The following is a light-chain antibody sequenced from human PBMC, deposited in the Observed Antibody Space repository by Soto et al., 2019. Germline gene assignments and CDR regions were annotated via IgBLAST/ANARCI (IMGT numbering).Light chain of an antibody. CDR1: NSNIGSNT. CDR3: AAWDDSLSGPV. J-gene: IGLJ3*02. CDR2: SIS. Sequence: QSVLTQPPSASGTPGQRVTISCSGSNSNIGSNTVNWYQQLPGTAPKLLIYSISQRASGVPDRFSGSKSGTSASLAIHGLQSEDEADYYCAAWDDSLSGPVFGGGTKVTVL. V-gene: IGLV1-44*01.